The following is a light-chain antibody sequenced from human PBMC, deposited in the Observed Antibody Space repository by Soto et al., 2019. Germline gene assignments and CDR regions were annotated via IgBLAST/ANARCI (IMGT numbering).Light chain of an antibody. CDR1: QSIRSW. J-gene: IGKJ1*01. V-gene: IGKV1-5*01. CDR2: GAS. Sequence: DIQMTLSPSTLSASVGDRVTITCRASQSIRSWLAWYQWKPGKAPKLLIYGASSLESGVPLRFSGSGSGTEFTLTIISLQPDDFATYYCQHYHSDPWTFGQGTKVDIK. CDR3: QHYHSDPWT.